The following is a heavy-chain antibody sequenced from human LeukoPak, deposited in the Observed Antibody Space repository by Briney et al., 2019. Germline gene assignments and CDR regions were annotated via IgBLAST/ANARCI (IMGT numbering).Heavy chain of an antibody. Sequence: ASVKVSCKASGYTFTSYYMHWVRQAPGQGLEWMGIINPSGGSTSYAQKFQGRVTMTRDTSTSTVYMELSSLRSEDTAVYYCASESGNGSGSYYRASYFDYWGQGTLVTVSS. J-gene: IGHJ4*02. D-gene: IGHD3-10*01. V-gene: IGHV1-46*01. CDR2: INPSGGST. CDR3: ASESGNGSGSYYRASYFDY. CDR1: GYTFTSYY.